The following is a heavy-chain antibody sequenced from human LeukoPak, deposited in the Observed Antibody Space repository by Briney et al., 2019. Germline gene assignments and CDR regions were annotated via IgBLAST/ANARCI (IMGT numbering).Heavy chain of an antibody. D-gene: IGHD2-2*01. CDR2: ISSNGGST. V-gene: IGHV3-64D*06. J-gene: IGHJ4*02. Sequence: GVSLRLSCSASGFTFSSYAMHWVRQAPGKGLEYVSAISSNGGSTYYADSVKGRFTISRDNSKNTLYLQMSSLRAEDTAVYYCVKGPSLPAASFDYWGQGTLVTVSS. CDR3: VKGPSLPAASFDY. CDR1: GFTFSSYA.